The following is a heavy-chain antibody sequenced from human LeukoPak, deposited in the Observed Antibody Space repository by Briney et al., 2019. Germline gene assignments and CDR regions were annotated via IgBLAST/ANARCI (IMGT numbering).Heavy chain of an antibody. CDR2: ISYSGGST. J-gene: IGHJ4*02. V-gene: IGHV3-23*01. CDR1: GFTFSSYA. CDR3: VRESSRRQLPFDY. Sequence: PGGSLRLSCAASGFTFSSYAMSWVRQAPGKGLEWVSAISYSGGSTYYADSVKGRFTISRDTAKNSLYLHMNGLRTDDTALYYCVRESSRRQLPFDYWGQGTLVTVSS. D-gene: IGHD2-2*01.